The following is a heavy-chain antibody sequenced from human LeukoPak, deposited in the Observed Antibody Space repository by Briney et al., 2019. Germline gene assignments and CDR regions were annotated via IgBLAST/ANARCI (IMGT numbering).Heavy chain of an antibody. V-gene: IGHV1-3*01. Sequence: ASVKVSCKASGYTFTSYAMHWVRQAPGQRLKWMGWINAGNGNTKYSQKFQGRVTITRDTSASTAYMELSSLRSEDTAVYYCARGVLLWFGEFHNHFDYWGQGTLVTVSS. CDR1: GYTFTSYA. CDR2: INAGNGNT. CDR3: ARGVLLWFGEFHNHFDY. J-gene: IGHJ4*02. D-gene: IGHD3-10*01.